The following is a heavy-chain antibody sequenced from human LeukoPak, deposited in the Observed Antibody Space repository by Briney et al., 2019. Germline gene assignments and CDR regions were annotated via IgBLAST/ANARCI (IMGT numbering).Heavy chain of an antibody. Sequence: GGSLRLSCAASGFTFNNYAMTWVRQAPGEGLEWVSVVSGSGDNTNYADSVKGRFTISRDNSKNTLFLQMNSLRTEDTAVYFCARWGNDYSQFDSWGQGTLVVVSS. CDR3: ARWGNDYSQFDS. CDR1: GFTFNNYA. CDR2: VSGSGDNT. V-gene: IGHV3-23*01. J-gene: IGHJ4*02. D-gene: IGHD4-11*01.